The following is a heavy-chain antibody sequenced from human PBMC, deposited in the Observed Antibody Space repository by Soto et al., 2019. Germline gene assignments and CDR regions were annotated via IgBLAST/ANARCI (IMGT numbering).Heavy chain of an antibody. CDR2: IYYSGST. CDR3: AMGDDSSGLGRKH. CDR1: GGSMNSGGYY. Sequence: QVQLQESGPGLVKPSQTLSLTCTVSGGSMNSGGYYWSWIRQHPGKGLEWIGYIYYSGSTYYNPSLKSRVTISVDTSKNQFSLKLSSVTAADTAVYYCAMGDDSSGLGRKHWGQGTLVTVSS. J-gene: IGHJ4*02. D-gene: IGHD3-22*01. V-gene: IGHV4-31*03.